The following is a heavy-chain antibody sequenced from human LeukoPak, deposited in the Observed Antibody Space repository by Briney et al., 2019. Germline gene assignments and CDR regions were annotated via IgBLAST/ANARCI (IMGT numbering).Heavy chain of an antibody. J-gene: IGHJ4*02. D-gene: IGHD3-16*01. Sequence: SETLSLTCTVSGGSISSYYWSWIRQPPGKGLEWIGYIYYSGSTNYNPSLKSRVTISVDTSKNQFSLKLSSVTAADPAVYYCARRGGTYPAGAYYFDYWGEGTLVTVSS. CDR3: ARRGGTYPAGAYYFDY. V-gene: IGHV4-59*08. CDR2: IYYSGST. CDR1: GGSISSYY.